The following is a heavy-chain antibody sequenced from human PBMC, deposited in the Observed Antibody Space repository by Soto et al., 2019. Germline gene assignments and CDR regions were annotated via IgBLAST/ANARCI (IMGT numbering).Heavy chain of an antibody. CDR2: IYYSGRT. Sequence: SETLSLTCAVSGGHISSGGYFWSWIRQNPGKGLEWIGNIYYSGRTYYSPSLKSRVTISVDTSKNQFSLKLSSVTAADTAVYYCARFAKEENPKVGSWYYFDYWGQGTRVTVSS. D-gene: IGHD2-21*01. CDR3: ARFAKEENPKVGSWYYFDY. J-gene: IGHJ4*02. CDR1: GGHISSGGYF. V-gene: IGHV4-31*11.